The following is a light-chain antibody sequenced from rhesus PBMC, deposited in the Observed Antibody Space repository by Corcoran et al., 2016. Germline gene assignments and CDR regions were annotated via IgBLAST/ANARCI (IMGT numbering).Light chain of an antibody. CDR1: QSISNY. CDR2: SAS. CDR3: QQFQNYLST. Sequence: DIQMTQSPSSLSASVGDRVTITCRASQSISNYLNWYQQEPGKAPKLLIYSASSLQSGVPSRFSGNGSGTEFTHTISSLQPEYFATYYCQQFQNYLSTFGGGTKVEIK. J-gene: IGKJ4*01. V-gene: IGKV1-41*01.